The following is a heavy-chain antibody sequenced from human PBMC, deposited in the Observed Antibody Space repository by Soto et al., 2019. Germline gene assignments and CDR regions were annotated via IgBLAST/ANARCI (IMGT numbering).Heavy chain of an antibody. D-gene: IGHD6-6*01. CDR1: GGSFSGYY. CDR3: AGSIAARPIPLNWFDP. J-gene: IGHJ5*02. Sequence: PSETLSLTCAVYGGSFSGYYWSWIRQPPGKGLEWIGEINHSGSTNYNPSLKSRVTISVDTSKNQFSLKLSSVTAADTAVYYCAGSIAARPIPLNWFDPWGQGTLVTVSS. V-gene: IGHV4-34*01. CDR2: INHSGST.